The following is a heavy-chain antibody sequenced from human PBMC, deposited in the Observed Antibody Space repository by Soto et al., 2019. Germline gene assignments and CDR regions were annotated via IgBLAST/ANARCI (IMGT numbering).Heavy chain of an antibody. Sequence: QVHLVQSGAEVKEPGASVRVSCEASGYTFTSHTIHWARQAPGQGLEWMGWIIVYHGSTKYAPQFQGRITFSRDTSATTAYMDLTSLTFDDTAVYYCAREPEDGVPVDYWGQGTPVVVSS. CDR3: AREPEDGVPVDY. CDR2: IIVYHGST. D-gene: IGHD2-8*01. V-gene: IGHV1-3*01. CDR1: GYTFTSHT. J-gene: IGHJ4*02.